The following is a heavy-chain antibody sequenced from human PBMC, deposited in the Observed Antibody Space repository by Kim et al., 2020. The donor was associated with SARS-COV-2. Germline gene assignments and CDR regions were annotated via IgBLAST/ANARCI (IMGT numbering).Heavy chain of an antibody. CDR3: AGFQTYYDFWSGLGSLDP. CDR1: GGSISSYY. Sequence: SETLSLTCTVSGGSISSYYWSWIRQPPGKGLEWIGYIYYSGSTNYNPSLKSRVTISVDTSKNQFSLKLSSVTAADTAVYYCAGFQTYYDFWSGLGSLDP. J-gene: IGHJ5*02. D-gene: IGHD3-3*01. CDR2: IYYSGST. V-gene: IGHV4-59*13.